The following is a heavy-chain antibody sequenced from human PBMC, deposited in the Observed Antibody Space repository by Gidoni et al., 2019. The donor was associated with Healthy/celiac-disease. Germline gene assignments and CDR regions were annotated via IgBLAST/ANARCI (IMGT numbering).Heavy chain of an antibody. CDR3: AKGAPVLRFLEWLLQYWYFDL. D-gene: IGHD3-3*01. V-gene: IGHV3-30*18. CDR2: ISYDGSNK. Sequence: QVQLVESGGGVVQPGRSLRLPCAASGFTFSSYGMHWVRQAPGKGLEWVAVISYDGSNKYYADSVKGRFTISRDNSKNTLYLQMNSLRAEDTAVYYCAKGAPVLRFLEWLLQYWYFDLWGRGTLVTVSS. J-gene: IGHJ2*01. CDR1: GFTFSSYG.